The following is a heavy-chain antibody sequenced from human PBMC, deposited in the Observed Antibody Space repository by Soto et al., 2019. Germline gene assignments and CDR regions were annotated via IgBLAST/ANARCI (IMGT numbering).Heavy chain of an antibody. V-gene: IGHV3-30*18. Sequence: GGSLRLSCAASGFTFSTYGMHWVRQAPGKGLEWVAVISYDGSKKYYEESVKGRFNISRDNSKNTLYLQMNSLRVEDTAVYYCAKSCSGPHGAVAVSGQGTMVTVSS. CDR3: AKSCSGPHGAVAV. CDR1: GFTFSTYG. D-gene: IGHD2-15*01. J-gene: IGHJ6*02. CDR2: ISYDGSKK.